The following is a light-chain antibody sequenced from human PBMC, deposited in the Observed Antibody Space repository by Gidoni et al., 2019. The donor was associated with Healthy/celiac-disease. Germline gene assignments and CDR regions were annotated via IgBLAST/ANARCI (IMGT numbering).Light chain of an antibody. CDR3: CSYAGSSTLV. J-gene: IGLJ2*01. CDR1: SSDVGSSNL. V-gene: IGLV2-23*01. Sequence: QSALTPPASVSGSPGQSITISCTGTSSDVGSSNLVSWYQQHPGKAPKLMIYEGSKRPSGVSNRFSGSKSGHTASLTISGLQAEDEADYYRCSYAGSSTLVFGGGTKLPVL. CDR2: EGS.